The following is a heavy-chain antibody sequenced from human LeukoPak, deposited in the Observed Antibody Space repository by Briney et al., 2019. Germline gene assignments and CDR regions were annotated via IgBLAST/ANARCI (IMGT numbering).Heavy chain of an antibody. Sequence: AGGSLRLSCAASGFTFSSYSMHWVRQAPGKGLEWVLSICSSSSDISYADSVTGQFTISRDNDKNSLYLQMNSLRAEDTAVYYCARAYCSGGSCYPFDYWGQGTLVTVSS. V-gene: IGHV3-21*01. CDR1: GFTFSSYS. CDR2: ICSSSSDI. J-gene: IGHJ4*02. CDR3: ARAYCSGGSCYPFDY. D-gene: IGHD2-15*01.